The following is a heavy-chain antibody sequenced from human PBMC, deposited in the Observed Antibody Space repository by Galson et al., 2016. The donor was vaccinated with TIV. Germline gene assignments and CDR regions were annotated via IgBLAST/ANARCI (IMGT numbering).Heavy chain of an antibody. V-gene: IGHV1-46*01. CDR3: ATVRSCGGDCYSDS. D-gene: IGHD2-21*01. CDR2: THPSADGT. J-gene: IGHJ4*02. Sequence: SVKVSCKASGNTFSYHYINWVRQAPGQGLEWVGLTHPSADGTNFAQKLQGRLTMTRDSSTTTVYMELSSLRSEDPAVYYCATVRSCGGDCYSDSWGPGTLVIVSS. CDR1: GNTFSYHY.